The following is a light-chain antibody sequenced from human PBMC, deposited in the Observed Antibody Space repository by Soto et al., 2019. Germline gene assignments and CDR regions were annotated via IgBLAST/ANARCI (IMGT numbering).Light chain of an antibody. J-gene: IGKJ1*01. CDR3: QQAHSTPLT. CDR2: AAS. Sequence: DIQMTQSPSSLSASVGDRVTITCRASQSISIYLNWYQQKPGEAPKLLISAASNLRSGVPSRYSGSGSRTDFTLTISSLQPENFATYYCQQAHSTPLTFGQGTEVEIK. CDR1: QSISIY. V-gene: IGKV1-39*01.